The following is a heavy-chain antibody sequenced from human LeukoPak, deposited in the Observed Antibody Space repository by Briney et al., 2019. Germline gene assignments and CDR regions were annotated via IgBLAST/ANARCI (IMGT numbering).Heavy chain of an antibody. D-gene: IGHD3-22*01. Sequence: ASVKVSCKASGYTFTSYYMHWVRQAPGQGLEWMGIINPSGGGTTYAQKFQGRVTMTRDMSTSTVYMELSSLRSEDTAVYYCARDVLSISYYYDSSGPSGWGQGTLVTVSS. V-gene: IGHV1-46*01. J-gene: IGHJ4*02. CDR1: GYTFTSYY. CDR2: INPSGGGT. CDR3: ARDVLSISYYYDSSGPSG.